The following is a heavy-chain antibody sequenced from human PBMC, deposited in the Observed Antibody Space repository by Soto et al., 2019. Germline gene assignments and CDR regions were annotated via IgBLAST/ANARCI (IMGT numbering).Heavy chain of an antibody. CDR2: FDPEDGET. Sequence: ASVKVSCKVSGYTLTELSMHWVRQAPGKGLEWMGGFDPEDGETIYAQKFQGWVAMTRDTSISTAYMELSRLRSDDTAVYYCARGAKAGLERHRYYYYGMDVWGQGTTVTVSS. CDR3: ARGAKAGLERHRYYYYGMDV. D-gene: IGHD1-1*01. V-gene: IGHV1-24*01. J-gene: IGHJ6*02. CDR1: GYTLTELS.